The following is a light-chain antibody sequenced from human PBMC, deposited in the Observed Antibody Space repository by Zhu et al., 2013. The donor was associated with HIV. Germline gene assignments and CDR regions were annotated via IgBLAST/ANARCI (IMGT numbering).Light chain of an antibody. J-gene: IGKJ2*01. V-gene: IGKV1D-13*01. CDR1: QDISRA. CDR3: LQYDKYSNN. Sequence: AVQLTQSPSSLSASIGERVTITCRTSQDISRAVAWYQQKAGSPPKLLIYDASTLERGSPSRFSGAGSGTVFTLTISSLQPEDFATYYCLQYDKYSNNFGQGTKLEIK. CDR2: DAS.